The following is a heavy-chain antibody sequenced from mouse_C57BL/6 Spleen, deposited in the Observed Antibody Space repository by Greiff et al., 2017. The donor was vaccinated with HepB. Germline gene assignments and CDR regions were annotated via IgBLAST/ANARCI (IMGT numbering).Heavy chain of an antibody. Sequence: EVQLVESGPGMVKPSQSLSLTCTVTGYSITSGYDWHWIRHFPGNKLEWMGYISYSGSTNYNPSLKSRISITHDTSKNHFFLKLNSVTTEDTATYYCARDGWGYASSAYWGQGTLVTVSA. CDR2: ISYSGST. V-gene: IGHV3-1*01. J-gene: IGHJ3*01. D-gene: IGHD3-1*01. CDR3: ARDGWGYASSAY. CDR1: GYSITSGYD.